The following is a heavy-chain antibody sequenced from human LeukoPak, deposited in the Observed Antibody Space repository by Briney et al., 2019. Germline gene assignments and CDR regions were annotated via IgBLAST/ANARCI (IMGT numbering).Heavy chain of an antibody. CDR1: GFTFSSYG. J-gene: IGHJ6*03. V-gene: IGHV3-30*02. D-gene: IGHD5-12*01. CDR3: AKGGGYEAQYYYYYLDV. CDR2: IRFDGSNK. Sequence: GGSLRLSCGASGFTFSSYGMHWVRQAPGKGLEWVAFIRFDGSNKYYADSVKGRFTTSRDNSKNTLYLQMKSLRAEDTAVYYCAKGGGYEAQYYYYYLDVWGKGTTVTISS.